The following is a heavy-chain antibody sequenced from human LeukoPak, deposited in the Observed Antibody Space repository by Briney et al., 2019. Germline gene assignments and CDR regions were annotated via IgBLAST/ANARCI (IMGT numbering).Heavy chain of an antibody. J-gene: IGHJ3*02. CDR3: ARDDRIDWNYGSDAFDI. V-gene: IGHV3-21*01. D-gene: IGHD1-7*01. CDR2: ISSSSYI. Sequence: GGSLRLYCAASGFTFSSYSMNWVRQAPGKGLEWVSSISSSSYIYYADSVKGRFTISRDNAKNSLYLQMNSLRAEDTAVYYCARDDRIDWNYGSDAFDIWGQGTMVTVSS. CDR1: GFTFSSYS.